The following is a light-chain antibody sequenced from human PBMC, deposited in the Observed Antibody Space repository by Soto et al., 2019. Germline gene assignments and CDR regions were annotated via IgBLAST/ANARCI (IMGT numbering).Light chain of an antibody. CDR3: HQGST. Sequence: DIQMTQSPSTLSASVGDRVTITCRASQSISSWLAWYQQKPGKAPKLLIYDASSLESGVPSRFSGSGSGTEVTLTISGLQPDDFAEYYCHQGSTFGGGTKVEIE. CDR1: QSISSW. V-gene: IGKV1-5*01. J-gene: IGKJ4*01. CDR2: DAS.